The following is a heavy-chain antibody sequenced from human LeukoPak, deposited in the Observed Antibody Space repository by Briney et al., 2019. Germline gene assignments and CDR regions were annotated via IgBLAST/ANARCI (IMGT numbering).Heavy chain of an antibody. D-gene: IGHD6-19*01. V-gene: IGHV3-23*01. J-gene: IGHJ4*01. CDR2: LSGSGITT. CDR1: GLTFSNSA. CDR3: AKGIYSSGWSYFDY. Sequence: GGSLRLSCAASGLTFSNSAMSWVRQAPGKGLEWVSTLSGSGITTYYADSVKGRFTISRDNSKNTLYLQMNSLRAEDTAAYYCAKGIYSSGWSYFDYWGHGTLVTVSS.